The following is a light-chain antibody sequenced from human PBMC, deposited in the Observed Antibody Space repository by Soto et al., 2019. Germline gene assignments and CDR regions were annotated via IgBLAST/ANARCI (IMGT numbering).Light chain of an antibody. J-gene: IGKJ4*01. CDR3: QQLNTYPVT. Sequence: IQLTQSPSSLSASVGDSVTITCRASQGVSRYLSWYQQKPGRAPILLISAASTLRSGVPARFSGSGSGTDFTLSITSLQPEDFATYYCQQLNTYPVTFGGGTKVDIK. V-gene: IGKV1-9*01. CDR2: AAS. CDR1: QGVSRY.